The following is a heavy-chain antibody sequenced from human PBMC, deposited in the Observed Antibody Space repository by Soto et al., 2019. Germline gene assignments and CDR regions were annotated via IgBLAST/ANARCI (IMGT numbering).Heavy chain of an antibody. V-gene: IGHV5-51*01. CDR2: IYPGDSDT. D-gene: IGHD3-3*01. J-gene: IGHJ6*02. CDR3: ARHMATRITIFGVVTPHYYYYYGMDV. Sequence: PGESLKISCKGSGYSFTSYWIGWVRQIPGKGLEWMGIIYPGDSDTRYSPSFQGQVTISADKSISTAYLQWSSLKASDTAMYYCARHMATRITIFGVVTPHYYYYYGMDVWGQGTTVTVSS. CDR1: GYSFTSYW.